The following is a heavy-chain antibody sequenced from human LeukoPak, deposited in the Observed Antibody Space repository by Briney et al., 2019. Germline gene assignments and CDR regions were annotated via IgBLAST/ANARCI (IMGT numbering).Heavy chain of an antibody. V-gene: IGHV4-34*01. Sequence: PSETLSLTCSVSGASISSYYWNWIRQPPGKGLEWIGEINHSGSTNYNPSLKSRVTISVDTSKNQFSLKLSSVTAADTAVYYCARGRNNWNYFPTYYYYMDVWGKGTTVTVSS. D-gene: IGHD1-7*01. CDR2: INHSGST. CDR1: GASISSYY. J-gene: IGHJ6*03. CDR3: ARGRNNWNYFPTYYYYMDV.